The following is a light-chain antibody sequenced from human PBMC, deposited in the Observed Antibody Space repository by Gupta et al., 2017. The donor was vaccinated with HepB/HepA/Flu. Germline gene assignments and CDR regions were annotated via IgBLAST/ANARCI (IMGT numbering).Light chain of an antibody. Sequence: DIQMTQSPSTLSASVGDRVTITCRASQSISSGLAWYQQEPGKAPKCLIYNASNLESGVPSRFSGSGSGTEFTLTISGLQPDDFAIYYCRQYHTYPLTFGGGTKVEIK. J-gene: IGKJ4*01. CDR2: NAS. CDR3: RQYHTYPLT. CDR1: QSISSG. V-gene: IGKV1-5*03.